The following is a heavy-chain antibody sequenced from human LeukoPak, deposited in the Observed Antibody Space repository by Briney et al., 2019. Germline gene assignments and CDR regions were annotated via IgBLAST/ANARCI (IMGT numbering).Heavy chain of an antibody. V-gene: IGHV1-69*04. Sequence: SVKVSCKASGGTFSSYAISWVRQAPGQGLEWMGRIIPILGIANYAQKFQGRVTITADKSTSTAYMELSSLRSEDTAVYYCTRGGPVAGTHKYFQHWGQGTLVTVSS. CDR2: IIPILGIA. CDR3: TRGGPVAGTHKYFQH. D-gene: IGHD6-19*01. CDR1: GGTFSSYA. J-gene: IGHJ1*01.